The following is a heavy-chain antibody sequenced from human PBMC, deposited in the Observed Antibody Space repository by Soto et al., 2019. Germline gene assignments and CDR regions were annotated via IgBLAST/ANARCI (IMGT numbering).Heavy chain of an antibody. CDR1: GFTFSSFW. CDR2: INTDGSST. V-gene: IGHV3-74*01. D-gene: IGHD3-16*01. CDR3: AKGGVDTFGLSY. Sequence: EVQLVESGGGLVQPGGSLRLSCVVSGFTFSSFWMHWVRQAPGEGLVWVSRINTDGSSTSHADSVKGRFTISRDNAKNTLYLQMNSLRGEDTAMYYCAKGGVDTFGLSYWGQGTLVTASS. J-gene: IGHJ4*02.